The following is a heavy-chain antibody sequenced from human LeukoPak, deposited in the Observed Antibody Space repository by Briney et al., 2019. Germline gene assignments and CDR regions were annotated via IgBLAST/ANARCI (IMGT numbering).Heavy chain of an antibody. J-gene: IGHJ6*03. CDR3: ARDVGDFWSGYYTDYYYYMDV. CDR2: IYTSGST. V-gene: IGHV4-4*07. D-gene: IGHD3-3*01. CDR1: GGSISSYY. Sequence: SETLSLTCTVSGGSISSYYWSWIRHPAGKGLEWIGRIYTSGSTNYNPSLKSRVTMSVDTSKTQFSLKLSSVTAADTAVYYCARDVGDFWSGYYTDYYYYMDVWGKGTTVTVSS.